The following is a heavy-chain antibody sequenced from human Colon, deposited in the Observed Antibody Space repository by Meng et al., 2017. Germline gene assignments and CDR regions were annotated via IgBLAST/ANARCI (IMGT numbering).Heavy chain of an antibody. J-gene: IGHJ6*02. D-gene: IGHD4/OR15-4a*01. CDR3: ARRLSYYGMDV. V-gene: IGHV3-49*04. CDR2: IRRKAHGGTT. CDR1: GFTLGDYE. Sequence: GESLKISCTGSGFTLGDYEMSWVRQAPGKGLEWVGFIRRKAHGGTTEYAASVKGRFTISREDSTSIGYLQMNSLKTEDTALYYCARRLSYYGMDVWGQGTTVIVSS.